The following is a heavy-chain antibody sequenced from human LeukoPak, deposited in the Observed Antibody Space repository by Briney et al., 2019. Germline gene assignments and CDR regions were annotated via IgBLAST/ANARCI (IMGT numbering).Heavy chain of an antibody. V-gene: IGHV3-23*01. CDR3: AKGIIGSYSSGSLVFDY. CDR1: GFTFSSYA. D-gene: IGHD6-19*01. CDR2: ISGSGSST. J-gene: IGHJ4*02. Sequence: AGGSLRLSCAASGFTFSSYAMSWVRQAPGKGLEWVSAISGSGSSTYYADSVKGRFTISRDNSKNTLYLQMNSLRAEDTAVYYCAKGIIGSYSSGSLVFDYWGQGTLVTVSS.